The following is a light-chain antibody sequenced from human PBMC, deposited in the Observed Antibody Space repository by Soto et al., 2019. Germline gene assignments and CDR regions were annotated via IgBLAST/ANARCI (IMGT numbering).Light chain of an antibody. J-gene: IGLJ3*02. V-gene: IGLV2-23*02. CDR3: CSYAGRSLPWV. CDR2: EVS. CDR1: SSDVGSYDL. Sequence: QSALTQPASVSGSPGQSITISCTGTSSDVGSYDLVSWYQQHPGKAPKLIIYEVSKRPSGVSNRFSGSKSGDTASLSISGLQAEDEADYHCCSYAGRSLPWVFGGGTKLTVL.